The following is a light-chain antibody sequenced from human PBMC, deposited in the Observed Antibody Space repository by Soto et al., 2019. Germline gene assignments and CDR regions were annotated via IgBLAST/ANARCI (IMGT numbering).Light chain of an antibody. CDR2: PAS. Sequence: DIQLTQSPSFLSASVGDRVTVSCRASQDISTSLASFQQKAVKVPQLLVYPASNLQDGVPSRFSRSGSGTYFTLTINTLQAEDFATYSCQQLRTYPFSFGPGTKLDIK. J-gene: IGKJ2*03. V-gene: IGKV1-9*01. CDR1: QDISTS. CDR3: QQLRTYPFS.